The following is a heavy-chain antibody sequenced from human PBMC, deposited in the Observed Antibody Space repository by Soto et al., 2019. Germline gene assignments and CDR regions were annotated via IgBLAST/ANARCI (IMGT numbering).Heavy chain of an antibody. CDR1: GFSFSTYG. D-gene: IGHD1-1*01. CDR2: VSFDGNKK. Sequence: PGGSLRLSCAASGFSFSTYGMHWVRLAPGKGLEWVAVVSFDGNKKYYADSVKGRFTISRDNSKNTLYLQMNSLRAEDTAVYYCVRGDNWNDEASDYWGQGTLVTVS. CDR3: VRGDNWNDEASDY. V-gene: IGHV3-33*08. J-gene: IGHJ4*02.